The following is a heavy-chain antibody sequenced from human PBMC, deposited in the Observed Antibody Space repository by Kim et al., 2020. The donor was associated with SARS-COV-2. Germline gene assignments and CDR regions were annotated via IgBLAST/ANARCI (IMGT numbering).Heavy chain of an antibody. Sequence: QTLSLTCGISGDSVSSNIAAWNWIRQSPSRGLEWLGRTYYRSKWYNDYAVSVKSRITINPDTSKNQFSLQLNSVTPEDTAVYYCARSQYSSGWYSAYWGQGTLVTVST. V-gene: IGHV6-1*01. CDR3: ARSQYSSGWYSAY. J-gene: IGHJ4*02. D-gene: IGHD6-19*01. CDR1: GDSVSSNIAA. CDR2: TYYRSKWYN.